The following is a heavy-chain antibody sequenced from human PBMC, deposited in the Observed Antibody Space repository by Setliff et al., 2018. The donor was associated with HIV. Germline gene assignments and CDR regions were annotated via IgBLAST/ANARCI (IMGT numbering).Heavy chain of an antibody. V-gene: IGHV4-4*09. Sequence: PSETLSLTCTVSGGSIGVDCWSWIRQPPGKGLEWIGYIYSNGITRYNPSLKSRVTMSVDTSKNQFSLRLSSVTAADTAVYYCVGGLRSRSQGHFDYWGQGTLVTVSS. CDR3: VGGLRSRSQGHFDY. CDR2: IYSNGIT. CDR1: GGSIGVDC. J-gene: IGHJ4*02. D-gene: IGHD5-12*01.